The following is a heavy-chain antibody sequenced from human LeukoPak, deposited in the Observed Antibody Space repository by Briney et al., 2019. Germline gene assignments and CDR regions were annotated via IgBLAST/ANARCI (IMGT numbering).Heavy chain of an antibody. J-gene: IGHJ3*02. CDR2: IYSGGST. Sequence: GGSLRLSCAASGFTVSSNYMSWVRQAPGEGVEWGSIIYSGGSTYYADSVKGRFTITRDNSKNTLYLQMNSLRAEDTAVYYCARTEGGQQLVAFDIWGQGTMVTVSS. D-gene: IGHD6-13*01. CDR3: ARTEGGQQLVAFDI. V-gene: IGHV3-53*01. CDR1: GFTVSSNY.